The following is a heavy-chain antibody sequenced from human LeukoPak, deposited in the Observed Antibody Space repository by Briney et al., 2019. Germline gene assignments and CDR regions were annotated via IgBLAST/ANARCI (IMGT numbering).Heavy chain of an antibody. CDR1: GGSFSSYY. V-gene: IGHV4-34*01. Sequence: SETLSLTCAVYGGSFSSYYWSWIRQPPGKGLEWIGEINHSGSTNYNPSLKSRVTISVDTSKNQFSLKLSSVTAADTAVYYCARRVYYASSGYTYFDYWGQGTLDTVSS. CDR2: INHSGST. CDR3: ARRVYYASSGYTYFDY. D-gene: IGHD3-22*01. J-gene: IGHJ4*02.